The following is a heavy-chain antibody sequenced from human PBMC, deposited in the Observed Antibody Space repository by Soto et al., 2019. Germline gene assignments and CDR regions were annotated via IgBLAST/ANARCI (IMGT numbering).Heavy chain of an antibody. CDR2: ISSYSGYT. J-gene: IGHJ4*02. CDR1: GYNFIKYG. Sequence: QVQLVQSGAEVKKPGASVKVSCKGLGYNFIKYGINWVRQAPGQGLEWMGWISSYSGYTHSAQKVQGRLTLTTDTAATTAYMELRSLRSADTALYYCTREAIVVIPAAQPSHFDSWGQGTLVTVSS. D-gene: IGHD2-2*01. V-gene: IGHV1-18*01. CDR3: TREAIVVIPAAQPSHFDS.